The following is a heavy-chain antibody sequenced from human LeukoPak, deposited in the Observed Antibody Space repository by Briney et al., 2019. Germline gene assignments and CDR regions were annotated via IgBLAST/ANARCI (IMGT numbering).Heavy chain of an antibody. CDR2: IDSDSART. D-gene: IGHD3-9*01. CDR3: ARDPPDYDILTGSFDY. CDR1: GFALDQYA. V-gene: IGHV3-23*01. J-gene: IGHJ4*02. Sequence: PGGSLRLSCSASGFALDQYAMNWVRQAPERGLEWVSTIDSDSARTLYADSVKGRFTISRDNSKNTLYLQMNSLRAEDTAVYYCARDPPDYDILTGSFDYWGQGTLVTVSS.